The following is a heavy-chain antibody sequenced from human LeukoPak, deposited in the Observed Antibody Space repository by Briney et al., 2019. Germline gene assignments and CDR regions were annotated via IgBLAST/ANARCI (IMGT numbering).Heavy chain of an antibody. Sequence: PGGSLRLSCAVSGFAFSSYGMHWVRQAPGKGLEWVAIIWYDGSDKYYGDSVKGRFTISRDNSKNTLYLQMNSLRAEDTAVYYCTILAVASDFDYWGQRTLVTVSS. CDR2: IWYDGSDK. CDR3: TILAVASDFDY. CDR1: GFAFSSYG. D-gene: IGHD6-19*01. J-gene: IGHJ4*02. V-gene: IGHV3-33*01.